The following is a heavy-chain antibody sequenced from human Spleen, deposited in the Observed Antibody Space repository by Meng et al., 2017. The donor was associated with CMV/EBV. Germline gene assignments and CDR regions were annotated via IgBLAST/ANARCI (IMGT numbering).Heavy chain of an antibody. J-gene: IGHJ4*02. D-gene: IGHD6-13*01. CDR2: IKSKTDGGTT. CDR3: TTERYSSSWYVTRFDY. CDR1: FTFSNAW. V-gene: IGHV3-15*01. Sequence: FTFSNAWMSWVRQAPGKGLEWVGRIKSKTDGGTTDYAAPVKGRFTISRDDSKNTLYLQMNSLKTEDTAVYYCTTERYSSSWYVTRFDYWGQGTLVTVSS.